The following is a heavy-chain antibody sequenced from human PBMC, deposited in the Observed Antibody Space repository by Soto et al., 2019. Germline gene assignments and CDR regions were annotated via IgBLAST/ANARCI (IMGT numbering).Heavy chain of an antibody. CDR2: IWYDGSNK. Sequence: GGSLRLSCAASGFTSSSYGMHWVRQAPGKGLEWVAVIWYDGSNKYYADSVKGRFTISRDNSKNTLYLQMNSLRAEDTAVYYCARDQGLGYSYGQSSYYYYYGMDVWGQGTTVTVSS. J-gene: IGHJ6*02. CDR3: ARDQGLGYSYGQSSYYYYYGMDV. D-gene: IGHD5-18*01. V-gene: IGHV3-33*01. CDR1: GFTSSSYG.